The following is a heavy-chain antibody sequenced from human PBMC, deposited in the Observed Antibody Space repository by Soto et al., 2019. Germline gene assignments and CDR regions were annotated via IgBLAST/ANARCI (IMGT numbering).Heavy chain of an antibody. J-gene: IGHJ6*02. Sequence: GESLKISCKGSGYSFTSYWIGWVRQMPGKGLEWMGIIYPGDSDTRYSPSFQGQVTISADKSISTAYLQWSSLKASDTAMYYCARHISSYGRYYYYGMDVWGQGTTVTVSS. CDR3: ARHISSYGRYYYYGMDV. CDR1: GYSFTSYW. V-gene: IGHV5-51*01. CDR2: IYPGDSDT. D-gene: IGHD5-18*01.